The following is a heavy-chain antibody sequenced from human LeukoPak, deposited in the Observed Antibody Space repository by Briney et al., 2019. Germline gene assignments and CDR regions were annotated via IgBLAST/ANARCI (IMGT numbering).Heavy chain of an antibody. CDR1: GGSISSYF. J-gene: IGHJ5*02. CDR3: ARVFDDYYVSSADPPLWFDP. CDR2: VYYSGSP. D-gene: IGHD3-22*01. Sequence: SETLSLTCTVYGGSISSYFWSWIRQPPGRGLEWIGYVYYSGSPIYDPSLKSRVTISVDTSKNQSSLRLRSVTAADTAVYYCARVFDDYYVSSADPPLWFDPWGQGTLVTVSS. V-gene: IGHV4-59*01.